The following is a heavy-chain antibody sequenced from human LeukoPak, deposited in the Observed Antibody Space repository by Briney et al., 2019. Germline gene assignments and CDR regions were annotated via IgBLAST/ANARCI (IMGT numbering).Heavy chain of an antibody. CDR1: GYTFSPYW. V-gene: IGHV3-30*18. J-gene: IGHJ5*02. Sequence: GGSLRLSCVASGYTFSPYWMSWVRQTPGKGLEWVAVIAYDGSNKYYADSVKGRFTISRDSSKNTLYLQMNSLRAEDTAVYYCAKDANYDILTGTLNWFDPWGQGTLVTISS. D-gene: IGHD3-9*01. CDR2: IAYDGSNK. CDR3: AKDANYDILTGTLNWFDP.